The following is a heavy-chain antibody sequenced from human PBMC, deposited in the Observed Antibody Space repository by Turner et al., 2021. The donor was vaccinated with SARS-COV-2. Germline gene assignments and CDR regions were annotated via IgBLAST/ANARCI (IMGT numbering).Heavy chain of an antibody. CDR2: ISSSSSYR. V-gene: IGHV3-21*01. J-gene: IGHJ5*02. CDR3: ARGTYYYDSSVYSGTNWFDP. Sequence: EVQLVESGGGLVKPGGSLKLSCSASGFTLSIYTMYWVRQAPGKGLEWVSSISSSSSYRYYADSVKGRFTISRENSKNSLYLQMNSLRAEDTAVYYCARGTYYYDSSVYSGTNWFDPWGQGTLVTVSS. D-gene: IGHD3-22*01. CDR1: GFTLSIYT.